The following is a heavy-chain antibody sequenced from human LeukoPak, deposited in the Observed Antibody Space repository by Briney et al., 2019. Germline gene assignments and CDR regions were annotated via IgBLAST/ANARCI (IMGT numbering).Heavy chain of an antibody. D-gene: IGHD5-18*01. CDR3: AKDPHTGYSFAY. CDR1: GFTFSSYA. J-gene: IGHJ4*02. V-gene: IGHV3-23*01. CDR2: LSGSGGST. Sequence: GGSLGLSCVFSGFTFSSYAMSWVRQAPGKGLEWVSSLSGSGGSTYYADSVKGRFTISRDNSKNTLYLQMNSLRVEDTAVYYCAKDPHTGYSFAYWGQGTLVTVSS.